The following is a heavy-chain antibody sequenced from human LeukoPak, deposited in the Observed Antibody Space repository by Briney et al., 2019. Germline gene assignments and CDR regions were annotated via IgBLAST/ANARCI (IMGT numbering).Heavy chain of an antibody. Sequence: GGSLRLSCVASGFTFSTYGMHCVRQAPGRGLDWAAFIWYDGTNKYYADSVKGRFIISRDNSKNTLYLQMNSLRLEDTAVYYCAKSYSYGYDYWGQGTLVTVSS. CDR1: GFTFSTYG. J-gene: IGHJ4*02. D-gene: IGHD5-18*01. CDR3: AKSYSYGYDY. V-gene: IGHV3-30*02. CDR2: IWYDGTNK.